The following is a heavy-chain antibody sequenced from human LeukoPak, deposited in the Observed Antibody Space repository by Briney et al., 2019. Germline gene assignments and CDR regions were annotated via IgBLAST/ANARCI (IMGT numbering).Heavy chain of an antibody. V-gene: IGHV3-7*04. CDR2: IKHDGGEK. CDR1: GFTFSNYW. J-gene: IGHJ5*02. Sequence: GGSLRLSCAASGFTFSNYWMTWVRQAPGKGLEWVANIKHDGGEKYYVDSVEGRFTISRDNAKNSLYLQMNSLRAEDTAVYYCARQPLFPHRFDPWGQGTLVTVSS. CDR3: ARQPLFPHRFDP.